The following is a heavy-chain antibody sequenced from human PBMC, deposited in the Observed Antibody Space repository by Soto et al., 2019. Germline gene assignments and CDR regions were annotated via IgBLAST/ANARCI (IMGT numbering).Heavy chain of an antibody. J-gene: IGHJ4*02. Sequence: ASVKVSCKASGYTFTSYGISWVRQAPGQGLEWMGWISAYNGNTNYAQKLQGRVTMTTDTSTSTAYMELRSLRSDYTAGYYCPRDSGIAEAPWGQGTLVTVSS. CDR3: PRDSGIAEAP. CDR1: GYTFTSYG. D-gene: IGHD6-13*01. V-gene: IGHV1-18*01. CDR2: ISAYNGNT.